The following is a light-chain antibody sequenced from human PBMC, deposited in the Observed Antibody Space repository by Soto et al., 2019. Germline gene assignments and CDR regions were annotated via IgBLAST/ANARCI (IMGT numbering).Light chain of an antibody. CDR3: QSYDSSLSGSEVV. J-gene: IGLJ2*01. CDR1: SSNIGTGYD. V-gene: IGLV1-40*01. CDR2: ANN. Sequence: QSVLTQPPSVSGAPGQRITISCTGSSSNIGTGYDVHWYQQLPGTAPKLLIYANNNRPSGVPDRFSGSKSGTSASLAITGVQAEDEADSYCQSYDSSLSGSEVVFGGGTKLTVL.